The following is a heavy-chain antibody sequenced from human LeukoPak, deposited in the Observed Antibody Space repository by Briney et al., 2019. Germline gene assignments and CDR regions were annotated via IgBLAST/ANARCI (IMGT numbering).Heavy chain of an antibody. CDR2: IKEDGSET. Sequence: GGSLRLSCAASGFTFTTYIMNWVRQVPGKGLECLANIKEDGSETYYADSVKGRFTISRDNPKNLLFLQINSLRVEDTAVYYCARETPRRGETRDGYRWGQGTLVTVSS. D-gene: IGHD5-24*01. V-gene: IGHV3-7*01. J-gene: IGHJ4*02. CDR1: GFTFTTYI. CDR3: ARETPRRGETRDGYR.